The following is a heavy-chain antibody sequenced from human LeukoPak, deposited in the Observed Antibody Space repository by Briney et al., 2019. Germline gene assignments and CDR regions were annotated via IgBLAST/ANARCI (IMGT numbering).Heavy chain of an antibody. CDR3: ARGDTKKISGHDPTDYYYYGMDV. V-gene: IGHV4-59*01. J-gene: IGHJ6*02. Sequence: SETLSLTCTVSGGSISSYYWSWIRQPPGKGLEWIGYIYYSGSTNYNPSLKSRVTISVDTSKNQFSLKLSSVTAADTAVYYCARGDTKKISGHDPTDYYYYGMDVWGQGTTVTVSS. CDR1: GGSISSYY. CDR2: IYYSGST. D-gene: IGHD5-12*01.